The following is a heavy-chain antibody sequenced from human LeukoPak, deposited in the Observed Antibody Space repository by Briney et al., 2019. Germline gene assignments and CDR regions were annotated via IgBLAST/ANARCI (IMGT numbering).Heavy chain of an antibody. CDR1: GGSISNGGYY. CDR2: IYYSGST. CDR3: ARLGVSRVRGFEY. J-gene: IGHJ4*02. Sequence: SQTLSLTCTVSGGSISNGGYYWSWIRQQPGKGLEWIGYIYYSGSTYYNPSLKSRVTISVDTSKNQFSLKLSSVTAADTAVSYCARLGVSRVRGFEYWGQGTLVTVSS. V-gene: IGHV4-31*03. D-gene: IGHD3-10*02.